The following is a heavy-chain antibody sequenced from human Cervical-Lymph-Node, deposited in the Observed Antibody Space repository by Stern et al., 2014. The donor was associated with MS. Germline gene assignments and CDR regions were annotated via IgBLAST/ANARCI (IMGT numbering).Heavy chain of an antibody. J-gene: IGHJ4*02. Sequence: VQLVESGAEVKKPGSSVKVSCKASGGSFSSYTISWVRQAPGQGLEWMGRIILILGIANYAQKFQGRVTITADKSTSTAYMELSSLRSEDTAVYYCAREDCSGGSCLFWGQGTLVTVSS. CDR3: AREDCSGGSCLF. V-gene: IGHV1-69*09. D-gene: IGHD2-15*01. CDR2: IILILGIA. CDR1: GGSFSSYT.